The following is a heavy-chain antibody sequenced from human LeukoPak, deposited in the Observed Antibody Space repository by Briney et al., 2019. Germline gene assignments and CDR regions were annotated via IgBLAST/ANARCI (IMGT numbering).Heavy chain of an antibody. D-gene: IGHD3-22*01. CDR1: GYTFTSYG. CDR2: ISAHNGNT. Sequence: ASVKVSCKASGYTFTSYGIGWVRQAPGQGLEWMGWISAHNGNTNYAQKLQGRVTMTTDTSTSTAYMELRSLRSDDTAVYYCARGGPYYDSSGYEYWGQGTLVTVSS. J-gene: IGHJ4*02. CDR3: ARGGPYYDSSGYEY. V-gene: IGHV1-18*01.